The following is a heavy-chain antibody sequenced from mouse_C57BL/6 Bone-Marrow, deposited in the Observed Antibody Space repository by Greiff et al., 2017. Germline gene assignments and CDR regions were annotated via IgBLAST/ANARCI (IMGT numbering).Heavy chain of an antibody. CDR1: GYTFTDYY. CDR2: INPNNGGT. J-gene: IGHJ2*01. Sequence: VQLQQSGPELVKPGASVKISCKASGYTFTDYYMNWVKQSHGKSLEWIGDINPNNGGTSYNQKLKGKATLTVDKSSSTAYMELRSLTSKDSAVYYCARYYYGSSWYFDYWGQGTILTVSS. D-gene: IGHD1-1*01. CDR3: ARYYYGSSWYFDY. V-gene: IGHV1-26*01.